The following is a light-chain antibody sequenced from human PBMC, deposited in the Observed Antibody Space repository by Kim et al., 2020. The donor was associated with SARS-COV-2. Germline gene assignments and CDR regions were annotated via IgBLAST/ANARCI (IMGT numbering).Light chain of an antibody. CDR3: QTYNSAPHT. CDR2: AAS. Sequence: DIQMTQSPSSLSASVGDRVTITCRASQGISHFLAWYQQKPGKVPRLLISAASTLQSGVPSRFSGSGSGTDFTLTITSLQPEDVGDYYCQTYNSAPHTFGGGTKVDIK. J-gene: IGKJ4*01. V-gene: IGKV1-27*01. CDR1: QGISHF.